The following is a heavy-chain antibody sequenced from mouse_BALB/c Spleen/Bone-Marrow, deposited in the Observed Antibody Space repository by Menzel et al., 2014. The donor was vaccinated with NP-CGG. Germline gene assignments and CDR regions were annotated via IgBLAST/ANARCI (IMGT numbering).Heavy chain of an antibody. V-gene: IGHV1-4*01. J-gene: IGHJ4*01. Sequence: QVQLQQSGAELAKPGASVKMSCKASGYTFTSYRMHWVKQRPGQGLEWIGYINPSTGYTEYNQKFKDKATLTADKSSSTAYMQLSSLTSEDSAVYYCARPPYYYGSSYDAMDYWGQGTSVTVSS. CDR1: GYTFTSYR. CDR2: INPSTGYT. D-gene: IGHD1-1*01. CDR3: ARPPYYYGSSYDAMDY.